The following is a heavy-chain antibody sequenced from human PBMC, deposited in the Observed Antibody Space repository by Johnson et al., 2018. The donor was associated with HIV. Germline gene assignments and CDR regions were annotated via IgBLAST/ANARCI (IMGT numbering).Heavy chain of an antibody. V-gene: IGHV3-20*04. CDR2: INWNGGRK. Sequence: GVVRPGGSLRLSCAAAGFTFDDYGMSWVRQAPGKGLEWVSGINWNGGRKGYVDSMKGRFTISRDNAKNSLYLQMNSLRAEDTAVYYCARVLGDYAYHIWGQGTMVTVSS. D-gene: IGHD4-17*01. CDR1: GFTFDDYG. J-gene: IGHJ3*02. CDR3: ARVLGDYAYHI.